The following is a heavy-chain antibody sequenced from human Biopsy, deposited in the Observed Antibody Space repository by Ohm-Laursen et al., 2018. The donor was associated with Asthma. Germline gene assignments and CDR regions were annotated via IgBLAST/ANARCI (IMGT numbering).Heavy chain of an antibody. CDR2: INAGDGNT. CDR3: ARTYYGFLTGQVNDAFAL. D-gene: IGHD3-9*01. Sequence: SSVKVSCNASGYTFIHFAIHWVRQAPGQRLEWMGWINAGDGNTKYSQKFQGRVTITRDTSASTDYMDLRSLRSEDTAMYDCARTYYGFLTGQVNDAFALWGQGTMVTVSS. J-gene: IGHJ3*01. CDR1: GYTFIHFA. V-gene: IGHV1-3*01.